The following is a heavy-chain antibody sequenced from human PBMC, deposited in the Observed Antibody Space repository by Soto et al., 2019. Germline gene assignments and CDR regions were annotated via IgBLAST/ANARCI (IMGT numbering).Heavy chain of an antibody. CDR1: GFTFSSYS. Sequence: EVQLVESGGGLVQPGGSLRLSCAASGFTFSSYSMNWVRQAPGKGLEWVSYISSSSSTIYYADSVKGRFTISRDNAKNSLYLQMNSRRAGDTAVYYCARGPYYYDSSGPGGYFDLWGRGTLVTVSS. D-gene: IGHD3-22*01. CDR2: ISSSSSTI. CDR3: ARGPYYYDSSGPGGYFDL. V-gene: IGHV3-48*01. J-gene: IGHJ2*01.